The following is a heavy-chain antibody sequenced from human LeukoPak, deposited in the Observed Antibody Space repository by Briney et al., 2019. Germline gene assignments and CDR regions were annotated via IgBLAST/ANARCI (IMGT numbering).Heavy chain of an antibody. J-gene: IGHJ4*02. Sequence: PGGSLRLSCAASGFTFSSYGMHWVRQAPGRGLEWVAVIWNDGSHKYYADSVKGRFTISRDNSKNTLYLQMNSLRAEDTAVYFCAKDHGTGWHTDFWGQGILVTVSS. D-gene: IGHD2-8*02. CDR3: AKDHGTGWHTDF. V-gene: IGHV3-33*06. CDR2: IWNDGSHK. CDR1: GFTFSSYG.